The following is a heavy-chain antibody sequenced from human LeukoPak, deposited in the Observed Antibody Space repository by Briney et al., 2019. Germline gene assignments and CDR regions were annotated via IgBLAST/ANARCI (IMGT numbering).Heavy chain of an antibody. CDR2: INPNSGGT. Sequence: GASVKVSCKASGYTFTGYYMHRVRQAPGQGLEWMGRINPNSGGTNYAQKFQGRVTMTRDTSISTAHMELSRLRSDDTAVYYCARDMYYDFWSGYYMPEYWGQGTLVTVSA. D-gene: IGHD3-3*01. V-gene: IGHV1-2*06. CDR3: ARDMYYDFWSGYYMPEY. CDR1: GYTFTGYY. J-gene: IGHJ4*02.